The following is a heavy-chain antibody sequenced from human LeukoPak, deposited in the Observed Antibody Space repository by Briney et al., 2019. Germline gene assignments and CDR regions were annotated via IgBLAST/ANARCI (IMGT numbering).Heavy chain of an antibody. CDR1: GGSVSSDSYF. D-gene: IGHD4-23*01. J-gene: IGHJ4*02. Sequence: QASETLSLTCSVSGGSVSSDSYFWNWVRQAPGKGLVWVSRIASDGSSTTYADSVKGRFSISRDNAKNTLYLQMNSLRVEDTAVYYCARGRPHGNDYWGQGTLVTVSS. V-gene: IGHV3-74*01. CDR3: ARGRPHGNDY. CDR2: IASDGSST.